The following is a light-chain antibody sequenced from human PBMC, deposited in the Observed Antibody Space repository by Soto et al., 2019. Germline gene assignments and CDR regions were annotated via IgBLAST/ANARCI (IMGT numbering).Light chain of an antibody. V-gene: IGLV1-40*01. CDR2: GNN. CDR1: SSNIGAGYD. J-gene: IGLJ2*01. CDR3: QSYDSSLRGV. Sequence: QSVLTQPPSVSGAPGQTITISCTGSSSNIGAGYDVHWYQQLPGRAPKLLIYGNNNRPSGVPDRFSGSKSGTSASLAITGLQAEDEADYYCQSYDSSLRGVFGGGTKLTVL.